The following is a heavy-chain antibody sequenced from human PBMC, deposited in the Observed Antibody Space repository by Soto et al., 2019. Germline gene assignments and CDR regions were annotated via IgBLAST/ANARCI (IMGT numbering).Heavy chain of an antibody. CDR1: GYTFSSYG. D-gene: IGHD3-10*01. CDR3: AREGWLGELLY. Sequence: VQLVQSGNVVQKPGASVKVSCKTSGYTFSSYGIIWVRQAPGQGLEWMGWISGYNGNADYAQHFQGRVNMTTATSTTTVFMELRNLRSDDTALYYCAREGWLGELLYWGQGSLVVVS. J-gene: IGHJ4*02. V-gene: IGHV1-18*01. CDR2: ISGYNGNA.